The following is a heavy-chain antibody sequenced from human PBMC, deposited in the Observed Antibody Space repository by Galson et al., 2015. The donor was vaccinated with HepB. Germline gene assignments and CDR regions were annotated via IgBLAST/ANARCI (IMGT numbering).Heavy chain of an antibody. CDR1: GFTFSLYW. CDR3: ARAGDSSQYYYYYYGMDV. V-gene: IGHV3-74*01. D-gene: IGHD3-22*01. J-gene: IGHJ6*02. Sequence: SLRLSCAASGFTFSLYWMHWVRQARGKGLVGVSRINSDGSTTSYADSVRGRFTISRDNAKNTLYLQINSLRAEDTALYYCARAGDSSQYYYYYYGMDVWGQGTTVTVSS. CDR2: INSDGSTT.